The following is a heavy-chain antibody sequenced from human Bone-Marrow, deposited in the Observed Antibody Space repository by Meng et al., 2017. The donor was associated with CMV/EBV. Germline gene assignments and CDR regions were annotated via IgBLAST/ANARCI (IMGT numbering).Heavy chain of an antibody. D-gene: IGHD3-3*01. CDR3: ARSPTIFGVASGGGMDV. CDR1: GYTFTSYY. V-gene: IGHV1-46*01. CDR2: INPSGGST. J-gene: IGHJ6*02. Sequence: ASVKVSCKAFGYTFTSYYMHWVRQAPGQGLEWMGIINPSGGSTSYAQKFQGRVTMTRDTSTSTVYMELSSLRSEDTAVYYCARSPTIFGVASGGGMDVWGQGTTVTVSS.